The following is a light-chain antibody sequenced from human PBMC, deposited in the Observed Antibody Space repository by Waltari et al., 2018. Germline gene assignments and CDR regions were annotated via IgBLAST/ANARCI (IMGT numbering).Light chain of an antibody. CDR3: QQSYRPLT. CDR1: HSMSTY. CDR2: AAY. J-gene: IGKJ4*01. Sequence: DFQMTQSPSSRFASVEGRVTITGRASHSMSTYLNWYQQKPGNAPNLLIYAAYSLQSRLPFSFSGSGTDTNLTLTIRRLQPEDIASYYCQQSYRPLTFGGGTKVEIK. V-gene: IGKV1-39*01.